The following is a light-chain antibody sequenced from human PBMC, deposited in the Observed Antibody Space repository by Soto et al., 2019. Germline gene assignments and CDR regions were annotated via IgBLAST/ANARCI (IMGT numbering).Light chain of an antibody. Sequence: QSVLTQSPSASGSPGQSVTISCTGTSSDVGAYNYVSWYQQHPGKAPQLIIYEVSKRPSGVPDRFSGSKSGNTASLTVSGLQAEDEADYYCSSYAGTNNNVIFGGGTKVTVL. J-gene: IGLJ2*01. CDR2: EVS. CDR1: SSDVGAYNY. CDR3: SSYAGTNNNVI. V-gene: IGLV2-8*01.